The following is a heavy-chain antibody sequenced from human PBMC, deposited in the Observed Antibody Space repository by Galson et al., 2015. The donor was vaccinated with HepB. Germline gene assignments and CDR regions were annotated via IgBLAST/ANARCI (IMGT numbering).Heavy chain of an antibody. J-gene: IGHJ4*01. CDR1: GFTFSSYG. Sequence: SLRLSCAASGFTFSSYGMHWVRQAPGKGLEWVAVMSYDGSKKYYVDSVKGRFTISRDNSKNTLYLQMNSLRAEDTAVYYCAKDSLYEMPSIGYFDYSGRGTLVTGSS. CDR3: AKDSLYEMPSIGYFDY. CDR2: MSYDGSKK. V-gene: IGHV3-30*18. D-gene: IGHD5-24*01.